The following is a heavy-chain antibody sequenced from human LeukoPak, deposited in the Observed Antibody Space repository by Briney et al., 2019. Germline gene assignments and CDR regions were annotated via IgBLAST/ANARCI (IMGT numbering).Heavy chain of an antibody. CDR2: ITPDGNAT. V-gene: IGHV3-74*01. CDR1: GFTFSSNW. CDR3: VPADKQ. D-gene: IGHD6-13*01. J-gene: IGHJ4*02. Sequence: GGSLRLSCAASGFTFSSNWMHWVRQPPGKGLVWVSLITPDGNATSYADSVKGRFTISRDNAKNTLYLQMNSLRAEDTAVYYCVPADKQWGQGTLVTVSS.